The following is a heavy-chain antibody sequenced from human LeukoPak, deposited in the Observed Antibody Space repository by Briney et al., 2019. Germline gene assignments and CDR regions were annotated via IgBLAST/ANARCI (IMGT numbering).Heavy chain of an antibody. J-gene: IGHJ4*02. CDR2: ISISGT. CDR1: GFTFNTYA. Sequence: GGSLRLSCAASGFTFNTYAMSWVRQAPGKGPEWVSGISISGTHYADSVKGRFSISRDNSKNTLYLQMNSLRAEDTALYYCAKAYGVYLPAGFDSWGQGTLVSVSS. D-gene: IGHD4-17*01. CDR3: AKAYGVYLPAGFDS. V-gene: IGHV3-23*01.